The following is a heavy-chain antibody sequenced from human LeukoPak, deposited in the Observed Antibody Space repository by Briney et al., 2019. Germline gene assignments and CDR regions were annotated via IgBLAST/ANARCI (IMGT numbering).Heavy chain of an antibody. D-gene: IGHD5-12*01. CDR2: ISSSSSYI. CDR1: GFTFSSYS. CDR3: ARVGRSGYQYYFDY. J-gene: IGHJ4*02. V-gene: IGHV3-21*01. Sequence: PGGSLRLSCAASGFTFSSYSMNWVRQAPGKGLEWVSSISSSSSYIYYADSVKGRFTISRDNAKNSLYLQMNSLRAEDTAVYYCARVGRSGYQYYFDYWGQGTLVTVSS.